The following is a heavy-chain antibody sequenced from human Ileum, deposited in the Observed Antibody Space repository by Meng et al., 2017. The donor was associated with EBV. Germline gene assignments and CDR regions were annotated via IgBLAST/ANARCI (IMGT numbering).Heavy chain of an antibody. J-gene: IGHJ4*02. D-gene: IGHD3-22*01. CDR2: IYYSGST. CDR3: ARNVPGTSAYYD. CDR1: GYSISSTNW. Sequence: QVQLEESGPGLVKPSDTLALTCAVSGYSISSTNWWGWIRQPPGKGLEWIGYIYYSGSTSYNPSLKSRVTMSVDTSKNQFSLNLNSVTAVDTAVYYCARNVPGTSAYYDWGQGTLVTVSS. V-gene: IGHV4-28*01.